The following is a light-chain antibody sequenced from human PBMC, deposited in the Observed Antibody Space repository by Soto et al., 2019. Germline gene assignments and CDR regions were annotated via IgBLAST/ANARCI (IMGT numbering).Light chain of an antibody. CDR3: QQYGSPAGT. Sequence: EIVLTQSPGTLSLSPGERATLSCRASQSVSSSYLAWYQQKPRQAPRLLIYGASSRATGIPDRLSGSGSGTVFPLTISRLEPEDFAVYYCQQYGSPAGTFGQGTKVLTK. V-gene: IGKV3-20*01. CDR2: GAS. CDR1: QSVSSSY. J-gene: IGKJ1*01.